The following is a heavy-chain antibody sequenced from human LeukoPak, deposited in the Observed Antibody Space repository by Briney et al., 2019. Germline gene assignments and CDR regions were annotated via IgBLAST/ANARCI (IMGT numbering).Heavy chain of an antibody. CDR1: GYTLTELS. J-gene: IGHJ3*02. Sequence: ASVKVSCKVSGYTLTELSMHWVRQAPGKGLEWMGGFDPEDGETIYAQKFQGRVTMTEDTSTDTAYMELSSLRSEDTAVYYCATDRNDSDAFDIWGQGTMVTVSS. CDR2: FDPEDGET. D-gene: IGHD2-15*01. CDR3: ATDRNDSDAFDI. V-gene: IGHV1-24*01.